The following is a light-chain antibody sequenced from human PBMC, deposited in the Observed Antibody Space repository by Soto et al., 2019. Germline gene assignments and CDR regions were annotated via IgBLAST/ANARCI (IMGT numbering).Light chain of an antibody. CDR3: SSYTSSRALV. CDR1: SSDVGAYNY. Sequence: SALTQPASVSGSAGQSISISCTGTSSDVGAYNYVSWYQQHPGTAPKLMIYEVSNRPSRVYHRFSGSKSDTTASLTISGLQTDDEADYYCSSYTSSRALVFGSGTKVTVL. J-gene: IGLJ1*01. V-gene: IGLV2-14*01. CDR2: EVS.